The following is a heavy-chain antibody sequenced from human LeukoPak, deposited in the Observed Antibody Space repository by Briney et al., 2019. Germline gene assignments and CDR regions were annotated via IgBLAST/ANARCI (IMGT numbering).Heavy chain of an antibody. V-gene: IGHV3-23*01. J-gene: IGHJ4*02. CDR1: GFTFNSCA. CDR3: AKDFRIGYSAHFDY. D-gene: IGHD2-21*01. Sequence: PGGSLRLSCAASGFTFNSCAMSWVRQAPGKGLEWVSAISGSAGRTYYADSVKGRFTISRDNSKNTLYLQMDSLRGEDTAVYYCAKDFRIGYSAHFDYWGQGALVTVSS. CDR2: ISGSAGRT.